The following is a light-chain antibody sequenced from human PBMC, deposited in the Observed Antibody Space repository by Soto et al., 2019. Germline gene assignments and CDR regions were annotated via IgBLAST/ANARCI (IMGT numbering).Light chain of an antibody. CDR3: SSYTSSSPWV. CDR1: SSDVGGYNY. V-gene: IGLV2-14*01. CDR2: EVS. Sequence: QSALTQPASVSESPGQSITISCTGTSSDVGGYNYVSWYQQHPGKAPKLMIYEVSNRPSGVSNRFSGSKSGNTASLTISGLQAEDDAYYYCSSYTSSSPWVFGGGTKLTVL. J-gene: IGLJ3*02.